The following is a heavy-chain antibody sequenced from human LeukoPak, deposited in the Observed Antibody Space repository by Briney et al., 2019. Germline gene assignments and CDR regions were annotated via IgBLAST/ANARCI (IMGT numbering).Heavy chain of an antibody. J-gene: IGHJ5*02. CDR1: GGSISSGGYY. CDR2: IYTSGST. D-gene: IGHD2-15*01. CDR3: AESRRGVGWFDP. Sequence: PSETLSLTCTVSGGSISSGGYYWSWIRQHPGKGLEWIGRIYTSGSTTYNPSLKSRVTMSVDTSKNQFSLKLSSVTAADTAVYYCAESRRGVGWFDPWGQGTLVTVSS. V-gene: IGHV4-61*02.